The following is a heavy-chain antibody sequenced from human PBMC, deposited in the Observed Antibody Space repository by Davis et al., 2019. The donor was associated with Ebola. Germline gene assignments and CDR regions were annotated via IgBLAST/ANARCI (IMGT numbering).Heavy chain of an antibody. J-gene: IGHJ1*01. CDR3: AREGDYIWSLQH. CDR2: MNAGNGNR. Sequence: AASVKVSCKASGGTFSSYAISWVRQAPGQRLEWMGWMNAGNGNREYSEKFEDKITLTADTSASTANMELGSLTSEDTALYYCAREGDYIWSLQHWGQGTLLSVSS. CDR1: GGTFSSYA. D-gene: IGHD3-16*01. V-gene: IGHV1-3*01.